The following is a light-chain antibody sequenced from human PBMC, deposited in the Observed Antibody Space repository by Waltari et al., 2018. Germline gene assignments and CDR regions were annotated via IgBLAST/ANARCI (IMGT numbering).Light chain of an antibody. J-gene: IGLJ2*01. CDR2: KDS. CDR1: ALPKQY. V-gene: IGLV3-25*03. Sequence: SYELTQPPSVSVSPGQTARIPCSGDALPKQYAYWYQQKPGQAPVLVIYKDSERPSGIPERFSGSSSGTTVTLTISGVQAEDEADYYCQSADSSGTYPVVFGGGTKLTVL. CDR3: QSADSSGTYPVV.